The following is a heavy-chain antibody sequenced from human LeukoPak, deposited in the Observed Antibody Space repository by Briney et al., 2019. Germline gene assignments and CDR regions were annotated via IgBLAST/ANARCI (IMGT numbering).Heavy chain of an antibody. CDR2: IYYSGST. V-gene: IGHV4-39*07. Sequence: SETLSLTCTVSGGSISSSSYYWGWIRQPPGKGLEWIGSIYYSGSTYYNPSLKSRVTISVDTSKNQFSLKLSSVTAADTAVYYCAREHSGSYLRYWYFDLWGRGTLVTVSS. CDR1: GGSISSSSYY. CDR3: AREHSGSYLRYWYFDL. D-gene: IGHD1-26*01. J-gene: IGHJ2*01.